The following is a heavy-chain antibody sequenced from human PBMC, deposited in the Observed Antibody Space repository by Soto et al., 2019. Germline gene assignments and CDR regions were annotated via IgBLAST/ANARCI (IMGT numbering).Heavy chain of an antibody. D-gene: IGHD2-2*01. CDR1: EFTFSSYA. Sequence: GGSLRLSCAASEFTFSSYAMSWVRQAPGKGLEWVSAISGSGGNTYYSDSVKGRFTISRDNSKNTLYLQMNSLRAEDTAVYYCANLGRYCSSTTCKVWGQGTTVTV. CDR2: ISGSGGNT. J-gene: IGHJ6*02. V-gene: IGHV3-23*01. CDR3: ANLGRYCSSTTCKV.